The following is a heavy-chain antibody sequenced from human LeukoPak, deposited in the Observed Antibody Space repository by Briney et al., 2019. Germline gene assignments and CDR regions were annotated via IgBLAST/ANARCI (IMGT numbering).Heavy chain of an antibody. Sequence: GGSLRLSCAVSGLTFSNYWMGWVRQAPGKGLEWVANIKRDGSGKYYVDSVKGRFGISRDNAKNSLYLQMNSLRAEDTAMYYCARVPGDSGYFDYWGQGILVTVSS. V-gene: IGHV3-7*03. CDR1: GLTFSNYW. J-gene: IGHJ4*02. D-gene: IGHD3-22*01. CDR2: IKRDGSGK. CDR3: ARVPGDSGYFDY.